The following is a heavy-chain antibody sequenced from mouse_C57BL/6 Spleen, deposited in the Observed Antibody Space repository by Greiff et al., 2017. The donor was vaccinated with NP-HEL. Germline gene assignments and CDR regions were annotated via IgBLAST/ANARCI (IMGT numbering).Heavy chain of an antibody. CDR1: GFSLSTFGMG. V-gene: IGHV8-8*01. CDR3: ARIGMVTTLYYYAMDY. D-gene: IGHD2-3*01. Sequence: QVTLKVSGPGILQPSQTLSLTCSFSGFSLSTFGMGVGWIRQPSGKGLEWLAHIWWDDDKYYNPALKSRLTISKDTSKNQVFLKIANVDTAETATYYCARIGMVTTLYYYAMDYWGQGTSVTVSS. J-gene: IGHJ4*01. CDR2: IWWDDDK.